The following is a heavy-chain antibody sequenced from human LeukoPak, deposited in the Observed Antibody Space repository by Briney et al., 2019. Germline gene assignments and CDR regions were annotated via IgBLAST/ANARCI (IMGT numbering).Heavy chain of an antibody. CDR2: IIPIFGTA. CDR3: ARGVVVVAAIYFGY. V-gene: IGHV1-69*13. D-gene: IGHD2-15*01. CDR1: GGTFSSYA. Sequence: SVKVSCKASGGTFSSYAISWVRQAPGQGLEWMGGIIPIFGTANYAQKFQGRVTITADESTSTAYMELSSLRSEDTAVYYCARGVVVVAAIYFGYWGQGTLVTVSS. J-gene: IGHJ4*02.